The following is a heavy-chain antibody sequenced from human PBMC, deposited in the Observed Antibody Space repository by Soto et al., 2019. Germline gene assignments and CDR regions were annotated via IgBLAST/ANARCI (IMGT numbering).Heavy chain of an antibody. CDR2: ISYDESNK. Sequence: QVQLVESGGGVVQPGRSLRLSCAASGFTFSSYAIHWVRQAPGKGLEWVAVISYDESNKYYADSVKGRFTISRDNSKNTLYLQMNSLRAEDTAVYYCATVGQQLVLGDLDYGGQGTLVTVSS. J-gene: IGHJ4*02. V-gene: IGHV3-30-3*01. CDR1: GFTFSSYA. D-gene: IGHD6-13*01. CDR3: ATVGQQLVLGDLDY.